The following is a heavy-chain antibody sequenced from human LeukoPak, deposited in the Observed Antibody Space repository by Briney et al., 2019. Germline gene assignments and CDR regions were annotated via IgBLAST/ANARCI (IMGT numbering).Heavy chain of an antibody. CDR3: ARVVVRDANNYKDY. D-gene: IGHD5-24*01. V-gene: IGHV1-2*02. Sequence: ASVTVSCKASGYTFTSYGISWVRQAPGQGLEWMGWIHPNSGGTNYAQKFQGRVTMTRDTSISTAYLDLSRLRSDDTAVYYCARVVVRDANNYKDYWGQGTLVTVSS. CDR1: GYTFTSYG. CDR2: IHPNSGGT. J-gene: IGHJ4*02.